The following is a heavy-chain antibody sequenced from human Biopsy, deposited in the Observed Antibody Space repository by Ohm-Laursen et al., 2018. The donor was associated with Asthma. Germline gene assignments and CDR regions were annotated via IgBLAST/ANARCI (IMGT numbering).Heavy chain of an antibody. CDR2: IKKDGSEK. CDR1: GFTFNSYW. V-gene: IGHV3-7*01. Sequence: SLRLSCAASGFTFNSYWMSWVRQAPGKGLEWVANIKKDGSEKYYVDSVKGRFTISRDNAKNSLYLHMNGLRAEDTAVYYCARGGYCTSPTCPWGRYATDVWGQGTTVTVSS. J-gene: IGHJ6*02. D-gene: IGHD2-2*01. CDR3: ARGGYCTSPTCPWGRYATDV.